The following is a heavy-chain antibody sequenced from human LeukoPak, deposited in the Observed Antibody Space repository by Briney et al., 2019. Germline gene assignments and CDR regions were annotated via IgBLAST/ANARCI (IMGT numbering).Heavy chain of an antibody. CDR1: GNSFGDYY. Sequence: SETLSLTCTVSGNSFGDYYWSWIRQPAGKGLEWIGRIYTSGSTTYNPSLKSRVTMSVDTSKSQFSLKLSSVTAADTAVYYCARDHGIAAAGTPNWFDPWGQGTLVTVSS. V-gene: IGHV4-4*07. CDR3: ARDHGIAAAGTPNWFDP. J-gene: IGHJ5*02. D-gene: IGHD6-13*01. CDR2: IYTSGST.